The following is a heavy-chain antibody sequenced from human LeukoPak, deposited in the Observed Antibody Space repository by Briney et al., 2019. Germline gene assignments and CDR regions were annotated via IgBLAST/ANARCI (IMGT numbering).Heavy chain of an antibody. CDR1: GYTFTGYY. J-gene: IGHJ6*03. Sequence: ASVKVSCKASGYTFTGYYMHWVRQAPGQGLEWMGWINPNSGGTNYAQKFQGRVTMTWDTSISTAYMELSRLRSDDTAVYYCARGGYCSGGSCYPSLNYYYYYMDVWGKGTTVTVSS. V-gene: IGHV1-2*02. D-gene: IGHD2-15*01. CDR2: INPNSGGT. CDR3: ARGGYCSGGSCYPSLNYYYYYMDV.